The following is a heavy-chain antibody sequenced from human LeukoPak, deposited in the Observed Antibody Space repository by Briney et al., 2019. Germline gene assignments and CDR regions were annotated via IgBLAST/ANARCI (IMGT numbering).Heavy chain of an antibody. CDR2: ISAYNGNT. V-gene: IGHV1-18*01. CDR1: GYTFTSYG. Sequence: ASVKVSCKASGYTFTSYGISWVRQAPGQGLEWMGWISAYNGNTNYEQKPQGRVTMTTDKSTSTAYMELRSLRSDDTAVYYCAIRYCSSTSCRRDAFDIWGQGTMVTVSS. CDR3: AIRYCSSTSCRRDAFDI. J-gene: IGHJ3*02. D-gene: IGHD2-2*01.